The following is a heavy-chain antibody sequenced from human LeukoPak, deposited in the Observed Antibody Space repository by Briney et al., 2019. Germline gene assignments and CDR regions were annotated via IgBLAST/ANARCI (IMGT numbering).Heavy chain of an antibody. CDR1: GGSISSGDYS. CDR2: IYYSGST. Sequence: KPSQTLSLTCTVSGGSISSGDYSWSWIRQPPGKGLDWIGCIYYSGSTYYNPSLKSRVTLSVDTSKNQFSLKLSSVTAADTAVYYCARGGSNWGAYWGQGALVTVSS. J-gene: IGHJ4*02. CDR3: ARGGSNWGAY. V-gene: IGHV4-30-4*01. D-gene: IGHD7-27*01.